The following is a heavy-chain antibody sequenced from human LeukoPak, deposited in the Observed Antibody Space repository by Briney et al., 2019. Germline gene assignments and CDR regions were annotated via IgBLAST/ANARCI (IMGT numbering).Heavy chain of an antibody. Sequence: ASVKVSCKASGGTFSNYAISWVRQAPGQGLEWMGRIIPILGLSNYAQKFQGRVTITADKSTSTAYMELSSLRSEDTAVYYCARDRLDTYGAGLDYWGQGTLVTVSS. V-gene: IGHV1-69*04. CDR1: GGTFSNYA. D-gene: IGHD3-10*01. CDR3: ARDRLDTYGAGLDY. J-gene: IGHJ4*02. CDR2: IIPILGLS.